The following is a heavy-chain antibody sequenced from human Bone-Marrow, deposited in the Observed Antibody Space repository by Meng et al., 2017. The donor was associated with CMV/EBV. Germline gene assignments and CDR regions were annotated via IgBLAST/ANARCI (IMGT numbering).Heavy chain of an antibody. CDR2: MNPNSGNT. D-gene: IGHD3-10*01. Sequence: ASVKVSCKASGYTFITYDINWVRQATGQGLEWMGWMNPNSGNTGYAQKFQGRVTMTRNTSISTAYMELSSLRSEDTAMYYCARARGYYGSGSYYPHFDYWGQGTLVTVSS. CDR3: ARARGYYGSGSYYPHFDY. J-gene: IGHJ4*02. V-gene: IGHV1-8*01. CDR1: GYTFITYD.